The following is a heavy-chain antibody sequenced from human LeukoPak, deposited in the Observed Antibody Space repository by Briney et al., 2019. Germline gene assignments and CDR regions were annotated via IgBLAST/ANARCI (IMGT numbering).Heavy chain of an antibody. CDR3: ARSHYDFWSGYPGRLYYFDY. Sequence: PSETLSLTCTVSGGSISSSSYYWGWIRQPPGKGLEWVGSIYYSGSTYYNPSLKSRVTISKDTSKNQFSLKLSSVTAADTAVFYCARSHYDFWSGYPGRLYYFDYWGQGTLVTVSS. J-gene: IGHJ4*02. CDR1: GGSISSSSYY. V-gene: IGHV4-39*07. D-gene: IGHD3-3*01. CDR2: IYYSGST.